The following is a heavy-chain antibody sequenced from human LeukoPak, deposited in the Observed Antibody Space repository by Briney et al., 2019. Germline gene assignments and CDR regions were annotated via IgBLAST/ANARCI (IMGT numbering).Heavy chain of an antibody. CDR1: GGSISSYY. Sequence: SETLSLTCTVSGGSISSYYWSWIRQPAGKGLEWSGRIYTSGSTNYHPSLKSRVTMSVDTPKNQFSLKLSSVTAADTAVYYCARVCRVGIGPFDYWGQGTLVTVSS. V-gene: IGHV4-4*07. CDR3: ARVCRVGIGPFDY. J-gene: IGHJ4*02. D-gene: IGHD1-14*01. CDR2: IYTSGST.